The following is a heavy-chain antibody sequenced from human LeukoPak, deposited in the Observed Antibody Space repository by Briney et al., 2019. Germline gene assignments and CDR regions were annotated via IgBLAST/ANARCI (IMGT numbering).Heavy chain of an antibody. CDR3: ARGRGSSWYGDNWFDP. V-gene: IGHV1-8*03. Sequence: GASVKVSCKASGYTFTSYDINWVRQATGLGLEWMGWMNPNSGNTGYAQKFQGRVTITRNTSISTAYMELSSLRSEDTAVYYCARGRGSSWYGDNWFDPWGQGTLVTVSS. D-gene: IGHD6-13*01. CDR1: GYTFTSYD. J-gene: IGHJ5*02. CDR2: MNPNSGNT.